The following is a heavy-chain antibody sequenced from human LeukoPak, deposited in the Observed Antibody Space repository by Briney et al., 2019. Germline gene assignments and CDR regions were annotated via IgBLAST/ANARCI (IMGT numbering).Heavy chain of an antibody. CDR2: ISAYNGNT. CDR1: GYTFSNYG. Sequence: ASMKVSCKTSGYTFSNYGISWVRQAPGQGLEWMGWISAYNGNTNYAQKLQGRVTMTTDTSTSTAYMELRSLRSDDTAVYYCARDNHYYDSSGYYSETQGGFDYWGQGTLVTVSS. V-gene: IGHV1-18*01. D-gene: IGHD3-22*01. CDR3: ARDNHYYDSSGYYSETQGGFDY. J-gene: IGHJ4*02.